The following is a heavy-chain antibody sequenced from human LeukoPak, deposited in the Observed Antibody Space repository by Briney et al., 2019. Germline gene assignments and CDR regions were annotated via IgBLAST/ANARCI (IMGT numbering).Heavy chain of an antibody. Sequence: ASVKVSCKASGYTFTSYDINWVRQATGQGLEWMGWMNPNSGNTGYAQKFQGRVTMTRNTSISTAYMELSSLRSEDTAMYYCASSLPSGGYAFDIWGQGTMVTVSS. CDR2: MNPNSGNT. J-gene: IGHJ3*02. D-gene: IGHD2-15*01. V-gene: IGHV1-8*01. CDR3: ASSLPSGGYAFDI. CDR1: GYTFTSYD.